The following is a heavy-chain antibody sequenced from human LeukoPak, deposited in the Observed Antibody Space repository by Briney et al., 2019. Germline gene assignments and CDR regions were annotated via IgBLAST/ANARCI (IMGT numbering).Heavy chain of an antibody. D-gene: IGHD6-19*01. Sequence: GGSLRLSCAASGFIFSNYDMSWVRQAPGKGLEWVANIKQDGSEKYYVDSVKGRFTISRDNAKNSLYLQMNSLRAEDTAVYYCARESGSSGWTHIDYWGQGTLVTVSS. V-gene: IGHV3-7*01. CDR1: GFIFSNYD. J-gene: IGHJ4*02. CDR3: ARESGSSGWTHIDY. CDR2: IKQDGSEK.